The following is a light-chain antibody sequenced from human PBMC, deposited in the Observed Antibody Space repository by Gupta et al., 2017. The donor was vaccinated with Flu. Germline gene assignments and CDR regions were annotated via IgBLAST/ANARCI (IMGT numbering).Light chain of an antibody. CDR2: VAA. V-gene: IGKV2-28*01. CDR1: QRRRHRKRNNY. CDR3: KQHSYTNRT. Sequence: VTPGEPASIACRNSQRRRHRKRNNYFVCYLQKRRKYPQSLIIVAANRATGGPDRCSGSGCGLKVTAIISSGQHEDGCVYYCKQHSYTNRTFGQGTKVEIK. J-gene: IGKJ1*01.